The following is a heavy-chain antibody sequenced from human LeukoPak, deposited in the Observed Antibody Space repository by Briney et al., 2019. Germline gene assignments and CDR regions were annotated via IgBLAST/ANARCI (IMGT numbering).Heavy chain of an antibody. V-gene: IGHV4-30-4*01. CDR3: ARDGEYSYGGFDP. CDR1: GGSISSGDYY. D-gene: IGHD5-18*01. CDR2: IYYSGST. Sequence: PSETLSLTCTVSGGSISSGDYYWSWIRQPPGKGLEWIGYIYYSGSTYYNPSLKSRVTISVDTSKNQFSLKLSSVTAADTAVYCCARDGEYSYGGFDPWGQGTLVTVSS. J-gene: IGHJ5*02.